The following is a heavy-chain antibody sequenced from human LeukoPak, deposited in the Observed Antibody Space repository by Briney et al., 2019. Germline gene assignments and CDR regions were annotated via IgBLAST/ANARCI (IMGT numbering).Heavy chain of an antibody. D-gene: IGHD4-17*01. CDR3: ARLHGGFDP. J-gene: IGHJ5*02. CDR2: ISGSGGST. Sequence: GGSLRLSCAASGFTFSSYAMSWVRQAPGKGLEWVSAISGSGGSTYYADSVKGRFTNSRDNAKNSLYLQMNSLRAEDTAVYYCARLHGGFDPWGQGTLVTVSS. CDR1: GFTFSSYA. V-gene: IGHV3-23*01.